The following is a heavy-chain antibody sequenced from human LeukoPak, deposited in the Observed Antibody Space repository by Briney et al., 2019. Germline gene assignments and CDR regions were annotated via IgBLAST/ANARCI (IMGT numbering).Heavy chain of an antibody. CDR2: ISKDGSDK. V-gene: IGHV3-30-3*01. D-gene: IGHD1-7*01. J-gene: IGHJ4*02. CDR1: GFTFSDYA. Sequence: GGSLRLSCAASGFTFSDYAMHWVRQAPGKGLEWVAVISKDGSDKYYPGSVRGRFTISRDNSKSTIYLQMDSLRAEDTAIYYCARDYWWNYDYWGQGTLVTVSS. CDR3: ARDYWWNYDY.